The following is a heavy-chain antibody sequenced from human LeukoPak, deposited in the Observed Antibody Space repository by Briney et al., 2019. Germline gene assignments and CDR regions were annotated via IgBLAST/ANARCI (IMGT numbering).Heavy chain of an antibody. CDR3: ARMAWDGDYVDGY. V-gene: IGHV3-53*01. CDR1: GXTVSNNY. D-gene: IGHD4-17*01. CDR2: IYSGGNT. Sequence: PGGSLRLSCAASGXTVSNNYMSWVRQAPGKGLESVSLIYSGGNTYYADSVKGRFTISRDNSKTTLYLQMNSLRAEDTAVYFCARMAWDGDYVDGYWGQGTLVTVSS. J-gene: IGHJ4*02.